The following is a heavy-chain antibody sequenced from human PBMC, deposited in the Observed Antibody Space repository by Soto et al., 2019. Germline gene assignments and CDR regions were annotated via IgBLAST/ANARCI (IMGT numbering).Heavy chain of an antibody. D-gene: IGHD6-13*01. CDR1: GASISSGDYY. CDR2: IHNSGNT. CDR3: ARPTTLVTRPSDIGL. Sequence: QVQLQESGPGLVKPSQTLSLTCTVSGASISSGDYYWSWIRQYPGKGLEWIGYIHNSGNTYYNPALKSRVSMSMDTSRNQFALQLYSVIAADTAVYSCARPTTLVTRPSDIGLWGRGSMVTISS. V-gene: IGHV4-31*03. J-gene: IGHJ2*01.